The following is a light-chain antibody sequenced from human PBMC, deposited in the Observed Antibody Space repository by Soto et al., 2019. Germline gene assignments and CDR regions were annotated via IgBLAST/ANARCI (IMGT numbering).Light chain of an antibody. J-gene: IGKJ1*01. CDR1: QSISSY. V-gene: IGKV1-39*01. Sequence: DIQITQSPSSLSASVGDRVTITCRASQSISSYLNWYQQKPGKAPKFLIFAASSLQSWVPSRFSGSGSGTDFTLTISSLQPEDFATYYCQQSYSSPWTFGQGTKLDIK. CDR2: AAS. CDR3: QQSYSSPWT.